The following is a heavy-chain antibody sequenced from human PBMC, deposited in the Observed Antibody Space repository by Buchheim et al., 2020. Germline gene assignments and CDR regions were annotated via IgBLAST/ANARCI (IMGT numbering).Heavy chain of an antibody. Sequence: EVQLLESGGGLVQPGGSLRLSCAASGFTFSSYAMSWVRQAPGKGLEWVSILTDSGSSSYYADSVKGRFTISRDNSKNKLYLQMNSLRAEDTAVYYCAKALLLTAASGTLSPSDYWGQGTL. V-gene: IGHV3-23*01. CDR1: GFTFSSYA. CDR2: LTDSGSSS. CDR3: AKALLLTAASGTLSPSDY. D-gene: IGHD6-13*01. J-gene: IGHJ4*02.